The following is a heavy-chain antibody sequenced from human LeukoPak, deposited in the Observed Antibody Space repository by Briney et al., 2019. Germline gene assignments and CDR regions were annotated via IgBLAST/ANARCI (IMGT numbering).Heavy chain of an antibody. CDR3: ARDSAYVYDFWSGYPTNWFDP. J-gene: IGHJ5*02. CDR2: IYTSGST. D-gene: IGHD3-3*01. Sequence: SQTLSLTCTVSGGSISSGSYYWSWIRQPAGKGLEWIGRIYTSGSTNYNPSLKSRVTISVDTSKNQFSLKLSSVTAAGTAVYYCARDSAYVYDFWSGYPTNWFDPWGQGTLVTVSS. CDR1: GGSISSGSYY. V-gene: IGHV4-61*02.